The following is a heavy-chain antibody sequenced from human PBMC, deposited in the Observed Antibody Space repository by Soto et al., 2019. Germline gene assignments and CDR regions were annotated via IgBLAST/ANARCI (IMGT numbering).Heavy chain of an antibody. CDR3: AKDRGMWYFDL. CDR1: GFTFSNYG. D-gene: IGHD1-1*01. V-gene: IGHV3-23*01. J-gene: IGHJ2*01. CDR2: ISGSGVST. Sequence: EVQLLESGGGLVQPGGSLRLSCAASGFTFSNYGMSWVRQAPGKGLEWVSAISGSGVSTDYTDSVKGRFTISRDDSNNTLFLQMNSLRADDPALYYCAKDRGMWYFDLWGRGTLVTVSS.